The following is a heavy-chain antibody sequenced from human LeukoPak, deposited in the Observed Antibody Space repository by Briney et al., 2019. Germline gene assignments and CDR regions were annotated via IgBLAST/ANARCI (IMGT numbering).Heavy chain of an antibody. V-gene: IGHV4-4*09. CDR1: GGSISNYY. D-gene: IGHD3-3*02. Sequence: PSETLSLTCTVSGGSISNYYWNRIRQSPGKGLEWIGYILSSGSTHHNPSLTGRISLSVDTSKNQFSLKLSSVTAADTAVYYCARRVISEFSIDKGNWLDPWGQGTLVTVSS. CDR3: ARRVISEFSIDKGNWLDP. J-gene: IGHJ5*02. CDR2: ILSSGST.